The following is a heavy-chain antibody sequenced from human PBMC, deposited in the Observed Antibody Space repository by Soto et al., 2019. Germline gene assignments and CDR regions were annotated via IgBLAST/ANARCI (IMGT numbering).Heavy chain of an antibody. D-gene: IGHD4-17*01. CDR1: GYTFTSYA. Sequence: ASEKVSCKASGYTFTSYAMHWVRQAPGQRLEWMGWINAGNGNTKYSQKIQGRDTINRYTSESTAYMELSSLRSEDTAAYFYARGGATVHYYMDVWGKGTTVTVSS. V-gene: IGHV1-3*01. CDR2: INAGNGNT. J-gene: IGHJ6*03. CDR3: ARGGATVHYYMDV.